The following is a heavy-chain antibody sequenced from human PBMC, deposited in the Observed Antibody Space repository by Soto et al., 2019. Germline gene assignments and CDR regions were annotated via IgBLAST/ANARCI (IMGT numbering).Heavy chain of an antibody. D-gene: IGHD3-22*01. Sequence: GASVKVSCKVSGDTFSTYSISWVRQAPGQGLEWLGGIIPILGTPSYAQRFQDRVTITADKSTSTAYMEVSSLRSEDTAVYYCARERSRYDRSGYYRPDYWGQETLVTVSS. CDR3: ARERSRYDRSGYYRPDY. J-gene: IGHJ4*02. CDR1: GDTFSTYS. CDR2: IIPILGTP. V-gene: IGHV1-69*08.